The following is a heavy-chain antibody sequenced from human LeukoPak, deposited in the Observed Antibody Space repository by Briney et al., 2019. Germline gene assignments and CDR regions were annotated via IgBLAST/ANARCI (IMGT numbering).Heavy chain of an antibody. V-gene: IGHV3-30*04. J-gene: IGHJ4*02. CDR1: GFTFSSYA. CDR3: ARGGDTAMESFDY. D-gene: IGHD5-18*01. Sequence: GGSLRLSCAASGFTFSSYAMSWVRQAPGKGLEWVAVISYDGSNKYYADSVKGRFTISRDNSKNTLYLQMNSLRAEDTAVYYCARGGDTAMESFDYWGQGTLVTVSS. CDR2: ISYDGSNK.